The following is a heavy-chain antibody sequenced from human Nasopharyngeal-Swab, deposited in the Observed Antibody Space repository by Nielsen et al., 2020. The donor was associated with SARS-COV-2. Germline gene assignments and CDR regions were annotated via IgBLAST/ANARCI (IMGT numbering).Heavy chain of an antibody. D-gene: IGHD3-16*01. CDR3: ARERGGWDSFDI. CDR2: VYNSGST. V-gene: IGHV4-61*01. CDR1: GDSVSSGSDY. Sequence: SEILSLTCTVSGDSVSSGSDYWTWIRQPPGKGLEWMGYVYNSGSTKYNPSLKSRVTISADTSKNQFSVKLTSVTAADTAVYYCARERGGWDSFDIWGQGTLVTVSS. J-gene: IGHJ3*02.